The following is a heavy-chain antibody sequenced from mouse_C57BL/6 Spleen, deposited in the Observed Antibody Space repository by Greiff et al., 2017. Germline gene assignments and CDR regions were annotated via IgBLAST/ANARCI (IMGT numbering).Heavy chain of an antibody. Sequence: EVMLVESEGGLVQPGSSMKLSCTASGFTFSDYYMAWVRQVPEKGLEWVANINYDGSSTYYLDSLKSRFIISIDNAKNILYLQMSSLKSEDTATYYCARDRSYGYEGEFAYWGQGTLVTVSA. CDR3: ARDRSYGYEGEFAY. CDR2: INYDGSST. V-gene: IGHV5-16*01. J-gene: IGHJ3*01. D-gene: IGHD2-2*01. CDR1: GFTFSDYY.